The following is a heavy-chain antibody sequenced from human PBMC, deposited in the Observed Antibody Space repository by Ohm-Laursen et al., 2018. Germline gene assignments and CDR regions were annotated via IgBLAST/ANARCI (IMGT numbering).Heavy chain of an antibody. CDR3: ASPYSYGDPNYYYYYGMDV. V-gene: IGHV1-2*02. CDR1: GYTFTGYY. D-gene: IGHD5-18*01. J-gene: IGHJ6*02. Sequence: GASVKVSCKASGYTFTGYYMHWVRQAPGQGLEWMGWINPNSGGTNYAQKFQGRVTMTRDTSISTAYMELSRLRSDDTAVYYCASPYSYGDPNYYYYYGMDVWSQGTTVTVSS. CDR2: INPNSGGT.